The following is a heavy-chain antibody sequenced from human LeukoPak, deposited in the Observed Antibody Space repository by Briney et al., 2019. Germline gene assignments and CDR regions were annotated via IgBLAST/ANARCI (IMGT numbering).Heavy chain of an antibody. Sequence: GASAKVSCKASGYTFTSYGISWVRKAPGQGLEWMGWISAYNGNTNYAQKLQGRVTMTTDTYTSTAYMDLRSLISDDTAVYYCARDGNRYYGMDVWGQGTTVTVSS. CDR2: ISAYNGNT. CDR1: GYTFTSYG. V-gene: IGHV1-18*01. D-gene: IGHD1-26*01. J-gene: IGHJ6*02. CDR3: ARDGNRYYGMDV.